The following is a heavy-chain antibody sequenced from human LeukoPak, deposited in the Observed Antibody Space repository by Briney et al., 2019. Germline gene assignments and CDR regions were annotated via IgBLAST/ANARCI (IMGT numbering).Heavy chain of an antibody. V-gene: IGHV3-7*05. Sequence: GGSLRLSCAASGFTFSSYWMTWVRQAPGKGLEWVANIKQDGSEKYYVDSVKGRFTISRDNAKNSVYLQMNSLRAEDTAVYYCATGGGFQIGARPGYWGQGTLVTVSS. CDR3: ATGGGFQIGARPGY. CDR1: GFTFSSYW. D-gene: IGHD6-6*01. J-gene: IGHJ4*02. CDR2: IKQDGSEK.